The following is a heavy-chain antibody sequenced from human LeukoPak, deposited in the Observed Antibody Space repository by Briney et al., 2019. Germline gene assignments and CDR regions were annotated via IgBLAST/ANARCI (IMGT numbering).Heavy chain of an antibody. CDR1: GYTFTGYY. Sequence: GASVKVSCKASGYTFTGYYMHWVRQAPGQGLEWMGWINPNSGGTNYAQKFQGRVTMTRDTSISTAYMELSRLRSDDTAVYYCARVDDSSGYPYWYFDLWGRGTLVTVSP. J-gene: IGHJ2*01. V-gene: IGHV1-2*02. D-gene: IGHD3-22*01. CDR3: ARVDDSSGYPYWYFDL. CDR2: INPNSGGT.